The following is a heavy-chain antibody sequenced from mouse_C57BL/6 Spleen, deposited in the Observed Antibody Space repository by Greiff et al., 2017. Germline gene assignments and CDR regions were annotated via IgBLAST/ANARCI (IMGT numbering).Heavy chain of an antibody. CDR3: ARGGYDYYYFDY. V-gene: IGHV5-17*01. Sequence: EVKLMESGGGLVKPGGSLKLSCAASGFTFSDYGMHWVRQAPEKGLEWVAYISSGSSTNYYADTVKGRFTISRDNAKNTLFLHMTSLRSEDTAMFYCARGGYDYYYFDYWGQGTTLTVSS. CDR2: ISSGSSTN. J-gene: IGHJ2*01. D-gene: IGHD2-4*01. CDR1: GFTFSDYG.